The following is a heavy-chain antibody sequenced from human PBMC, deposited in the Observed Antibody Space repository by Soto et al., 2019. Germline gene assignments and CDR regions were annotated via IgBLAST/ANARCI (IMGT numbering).Heavy chain of an antibody. CDR3: ARAPMVLSRSYFDS. V-gene: IGHV4-59*01. CDR1: GGSTSKFH. CDR2: ISYSGNT. J-gene: IGHJ4*02. Sequence: SATLPITGTGRGGSTSKFHLTSIRQHPGKGLEWIGYISYSGNTNYNPSLKSRVSISVDTSKNQSSLNLTSVTAADTAVYYCARAPMVLSRSYFDSWGQGTPVTVSS. D-gene: IGHD2-8*01.